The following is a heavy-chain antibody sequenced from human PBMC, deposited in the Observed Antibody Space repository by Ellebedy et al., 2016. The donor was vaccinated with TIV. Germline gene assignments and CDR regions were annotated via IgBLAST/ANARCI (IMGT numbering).Heavy chain of an antibody. CDR1: GGSINTYY. CDR3: ARYVGVTGTFDY. D-gene: IGHD1-26*01. V-gene: IGHV4-59*01. CDR2: IYYTGTP. J-gene: IGHJ4*02. Sequence: MPSETLSLTCTVSGGSINTYYWSWIRQPPGKGLEWIGYIYYTGTPSYSPSLKSRVTISVDASKSQFSLKLSSVTAADTAVYYCARYVGVTGTFDYWGQGTLVTVSS.